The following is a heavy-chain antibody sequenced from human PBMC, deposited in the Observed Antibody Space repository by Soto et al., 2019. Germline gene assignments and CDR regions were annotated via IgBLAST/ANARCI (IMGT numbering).Heavy chain of an antibody. CDR1: GGTFSRNT. V-gene: IGHV1-69*13. CDR3: ARQFDSDTTGYYYAY. CDR2: IMPIFGSA. D-gene: IGHD3-22*01. Sequence: SLTVSCQASGGTFSRNTISWVRQAPGQGLEWMGGIMPIFGSANYAQKFQGRVTITADENTRTVYMELSRLRSEDTAVYYCARQFDSDTTGYYYAYWGQGTLVTVSS. J-gene: IGHJ4*02.